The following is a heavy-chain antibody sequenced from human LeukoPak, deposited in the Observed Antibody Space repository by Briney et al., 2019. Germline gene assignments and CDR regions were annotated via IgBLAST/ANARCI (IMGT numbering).Heavy chain of an antibody. V-gene: IGHV3-21*01. CDR1: GFTFSSYS. Sequence: GGSLRLSCAASGFTFSSYSMNWVRQAPGKGLEWVSSISSSSSYIYYADSVRGRFTISRDNAKNSLYLQMNSLRAEDTAVYYCARDRGRYYYDSSGYNYFDYWGQGTLVTVSS. D-gene: IGHD3-22*01. CDR3: ARDRGRYYYDSSGYNYFDY. J-gene: IGHJ4*02. CDR2: ISSSSSYI.